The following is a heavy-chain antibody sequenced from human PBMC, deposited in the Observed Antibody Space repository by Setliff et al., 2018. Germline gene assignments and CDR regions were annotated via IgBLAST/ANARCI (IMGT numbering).Heavy chain of an antibody. V-gene: IGHV1-69*13. CDR1: GGSFSNYA. Sequence: GASVKVSCKASGGSFSNYAIIWVRQAPGQGPEWMGGIIPIYGSTNNAEKFQGRVTFSADESMSTVYMELCSLTSADTALYYCARDALYDSNDRNSYYGNWLDPWGQGTLVTV. CDR3: ARDALYDSNDRNSYYGNWLDP. J-gene: IGHJ5*02. CDR2: IIPIYGST. D-gene: IGHD3-22*01.